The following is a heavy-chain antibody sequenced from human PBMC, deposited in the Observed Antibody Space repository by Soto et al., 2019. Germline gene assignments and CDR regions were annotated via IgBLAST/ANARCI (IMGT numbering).Heavy chain of an antibody. CDR2: IYSGGST. J-gene: IGHJ6*03. D-gene: IGHD3-10*01. Sequence: GGSLRLSCAASGFTVSSNYMSWVRQAPGKGLEWVSVIYSGGSTYYADSVKGRFTISRHNSKNTLYLQMNSLRAEDTAVYYCGRGLARITMVRGVKGYYYYYMDVWGKGTTVTVSS. CDR1: GFTVSSNY. V-gene: IGHV3-53*04. CDR3: GRGLARITMVRGVKGYYYYYMDV.